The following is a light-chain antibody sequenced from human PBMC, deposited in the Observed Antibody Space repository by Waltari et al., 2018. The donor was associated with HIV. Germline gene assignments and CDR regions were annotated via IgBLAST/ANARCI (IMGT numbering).Light chain of an antibody. Sequence: QDVVTQEPPLPVSPGGTVTLPCGSDTGAATSRHYPYWFQQKPGQAPTTLIFGTSNKHSWTPARFSGSLLGGKAALTLSGAQPEDEAEYYCLLSYSGASWVFGGGTKVTVL. CDR2: GTS. CDR3: LLSYSGASWV. CDR1: TGAATSRHY. J-gene: IGLJ3*02. V-gene: IGLV7-46*01.